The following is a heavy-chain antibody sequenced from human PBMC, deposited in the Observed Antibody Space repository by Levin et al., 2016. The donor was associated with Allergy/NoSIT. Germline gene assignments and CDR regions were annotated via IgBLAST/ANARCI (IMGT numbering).Heavy chain of an antibody. D-gene: IGHD5-18*01. CDR2: IYHSGST. Sequence: PGKGLEWIGYIYHSGSTYYNPSLKSRVTISVDRSKNQFSLKLSSVTAADTAVYYCARGGYSYGYPYYYYGMDVWGQGTMVTVSS. J-gene: IGHJ6*02. CDR3: ARGGYSYGYPYYYYGMDV. V-gene: IGHV4-30-2*01.